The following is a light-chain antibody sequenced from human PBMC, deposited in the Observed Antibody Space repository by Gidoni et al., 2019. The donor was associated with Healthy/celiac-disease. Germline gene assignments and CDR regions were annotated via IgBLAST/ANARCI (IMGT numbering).Light chain of an antibody. CDR1: QSVSSY. J-gene: IGKJ4*01. V-gene: IGKV3-11*01. CDR3: QQRSNWPPLT. Sequence: EIVLTQSPATLSLSPGERATLSCRASQSVSSYLAWYQQKPGQAPRLLIYDASNRATGIPARFSSSGSGTDFTLTISSLEPEDFAVYYCQQRSNWPPLTFGGXTKVEIK. CDR2: DAS.